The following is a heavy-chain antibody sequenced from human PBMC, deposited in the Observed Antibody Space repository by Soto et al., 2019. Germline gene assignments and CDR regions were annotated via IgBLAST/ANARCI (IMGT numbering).Heavy chain of an antibody. D-gene: IGHD4-4*01. J-gene: IGHJ6*02. V-gene: IGHV4-4*07. CDR1: GGSISSYY. CDR3: ARIDYSRQLAPYYYGMDV. CDR2: VYTTGNT. Sequence: PSETLSLTCTVSGGSISSYYRSWIRQPAGKGLEWIGRVYTTGNTNYNPSLKSRVTMSVDTSKNQFSLKLSSVTAADTAMYFCARIDYSRQLAPYYYGMDVWGQGTTVTVSS.